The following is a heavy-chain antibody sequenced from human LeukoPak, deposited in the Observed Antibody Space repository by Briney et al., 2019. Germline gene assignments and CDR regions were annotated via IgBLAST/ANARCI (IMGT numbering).Heavy chain of an antibody. J-gene: IGHJ4*02. CDR3: ARFRDDFPDY. CDR2: IFPGDSDS. CDR1: GYSFTSYW. D-gene: IGHD5-24*01. V-gene: IGHV5-51*01. Sequence: GESLKISCKGSGYSFTSYWIGWVRQMPGKGLEWMGIIFPGDSDSRYSPSFQGQVTISVDKSISTAYLQWNSLKASDTAICYCARFRDDFPDYWGQGTLIIVSS.